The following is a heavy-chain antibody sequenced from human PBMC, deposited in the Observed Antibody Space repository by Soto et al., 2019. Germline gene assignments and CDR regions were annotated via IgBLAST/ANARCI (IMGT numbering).Heavy chain of an antibody. J-gene: IGHJ6*02. CDR1: GGSFSGYY. CDR3: ARGASTMVYYYGMDV. Sequence: QVQLQQWGAGLLKPSETLSLTCAVYGGSFSGYYWSWIRQPPGKGLEWIGEINHSGSTNYNPSLTSRVTISVDTSKNQFSLKLSSVTAADTAVYYCARGASTMVYYYGMDVWGQGTTVTVSS. CDR2: INHSGST. D-gene: IGHD3-10*01. V-gene: IGHV4-34*01.